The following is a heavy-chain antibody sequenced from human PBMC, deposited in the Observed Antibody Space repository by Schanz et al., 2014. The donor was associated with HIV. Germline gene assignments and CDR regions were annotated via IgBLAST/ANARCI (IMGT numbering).Heavy chain of an antibody. CDR2: ISYDGDYG. D-gene: IGHD3-10*01. V-gene: IGHV3-30*03. Sequence: QVQLVESGGGVVQPGRSLRLSCAASEFIFSNYGMHWVRQAPGKGLEWVAVISYDGDYGYYADSVKGRFTISRDNAKNSRFLQMNRLRAEDTAVYYCARVHYYVSGSYYTESGAFDIWGQGTMVTVSS. CDR3: ARVHYYVSGSYYTESGAFDI. J-gene: IGHJ3*02. CDR1: EFIFSNYG.